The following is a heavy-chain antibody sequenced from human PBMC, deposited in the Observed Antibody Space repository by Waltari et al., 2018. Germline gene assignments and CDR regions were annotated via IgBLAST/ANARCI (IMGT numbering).Heavy chain of an antibody. CDR2: IYHSGST. V-gene: IGHV4-38-2*02. D-gene: IGHD3-22*01. Sequence: QVQLVQSGAEVKKPGSSVKVSCKASGGTFSSYAISWIRQPPGKGLEWIGSIYHSGSTYYNPSLKSRVTIAGDTSKNQFSLKLSSVTAADTAVYYCARYAQYYYDSSGYPAGAFDIWGQGTMVTVSS. J-gene: IGHJ3*02. CDR3: ARYAQYYYDSSGYPAGAFDI. CDR1: GGTFSSYAI.